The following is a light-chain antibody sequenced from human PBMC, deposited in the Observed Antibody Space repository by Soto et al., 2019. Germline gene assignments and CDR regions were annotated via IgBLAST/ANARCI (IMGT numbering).Light chain of an antibody. Sequence: EIVMTQSPATLSVSPGERATLSCRASQSVGSNLAWYQLKPGQAPRLLIYGASTRATGIPARFSGSGSGTDFTLTISSLQSEDFAIYYCKQYNNWPLDRTFGQGIKVEIK. CDR2: GAS. J-gene: IGKJ1*01. CDR1: QSVGSN. V-gene: IGKV3-15*01. CDR3: KQYNNWPLDRT.